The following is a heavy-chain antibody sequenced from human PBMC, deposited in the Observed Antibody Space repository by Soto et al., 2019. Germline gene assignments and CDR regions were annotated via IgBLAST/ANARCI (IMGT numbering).Heavy chain of an antibody. CDR3: ASRDPGTSVDY. CDR2: IYRTGST. Sequence: PSETLSLTCAVSGGSFTSNNWWTWVRQPPGQGLEWIGEIYRTGSTNYNPSLKSRVTISLDKSENQFSLRVTSLTAADTAVYYCASRDPGTSVDYWGQGTLVTVSS. J-gene: IGHJ4*02. CDR1: GGSFTSNNW. V-gene: IGHV4-4*02. D-gene: IGHD1-7*01.